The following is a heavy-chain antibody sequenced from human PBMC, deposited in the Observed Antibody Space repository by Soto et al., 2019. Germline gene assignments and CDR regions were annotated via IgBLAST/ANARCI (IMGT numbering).Heavy chain of an antibody. D-gene: IGHD3-22*01. Sequence: GGSLRLSCAASGFTFGSYSMNWVRQAPGKGLEWVSSISSSSSYIYYADSVKGRFTISRDNAKNSLYLQMNSLRAEDTAVYYCARDRRDSSGHDYWGQGTLVTVSS. CDR3: ARDRRDSSGHDY. V-gene: IGHV3-21*01. CDR1: GFTFGSYS. CDR2: ISSSSSYI. J-gene: IGHJ4*02.